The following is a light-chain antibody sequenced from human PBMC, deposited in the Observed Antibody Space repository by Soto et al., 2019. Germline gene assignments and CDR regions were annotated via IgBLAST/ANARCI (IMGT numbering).Light chain of an antibody. CDR1: QSVLYSSNNKNY. V-gene: IGKV4-1*01. CDR3: QQYWGRPIT. J-gene: IGKJ5*01. Sequence: DIVVTQSPASLAVSLGERATINCKSSQSVLYSSNNKNYLALYQQKTGQPPKLLIYWASTRESGVPDRFSGSGSGTDFTLTISSLQDEDVAVYFCQQYWGRPITFGQGTRLEIK. CDR2: WAS.